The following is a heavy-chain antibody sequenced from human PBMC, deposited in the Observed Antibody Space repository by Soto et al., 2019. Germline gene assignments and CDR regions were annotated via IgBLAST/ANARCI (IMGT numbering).Heavy chain of an antibody. CDR1: GFTFRGDA. V-gene: IGHV3-23*01. CDR2: ISGSGEMT. D-gene: IGHD1-20*01. Sequence: GGSLRLSCAASGFTFRGDAMSWVRQAPGKGLEWVSSISGSGEMTHYADSVKGRFTISRDNAKNTLYLQIESLRAEDTALYYCARSEMTYNWNDWGQGALVTVSS. J-gene: IGHJ4*02. CDR3: ARSEMTYNWND.